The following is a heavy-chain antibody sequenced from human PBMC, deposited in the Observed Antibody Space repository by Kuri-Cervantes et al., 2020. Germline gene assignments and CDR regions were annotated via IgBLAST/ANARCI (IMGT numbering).Heavy chain of an antibody. Sequence: SLKIPWAASGFTFDDYAMHWVRQAPGKGLEWVSVISWNSGSIGDADSVKGRFTISRDNAKNSLYLQMNSLRAEDTAVYYCAKDLVVGLRYFDWLRPTSYCYYNGMDVWGQGTTVTVSS. J-gene: IGHJ6*02. CDR3: AKDLVVGLRYFDWLRPTSYCYYNGMDV. D-gene: IGHD3-9*01. CDR2: ISWNSGSI. V-gene: IGHV3-9*01. CDR1: GFTFDDYA.